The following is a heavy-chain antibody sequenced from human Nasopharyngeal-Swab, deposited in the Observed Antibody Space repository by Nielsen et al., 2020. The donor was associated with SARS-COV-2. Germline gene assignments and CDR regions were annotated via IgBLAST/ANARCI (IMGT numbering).Heavy chain of an antibody. Sequence: GGSLRLSCATSGFTFRIYGVHWVRQAPGKGLEWAAVTSFDGSNKSYADSVKGRFTISEDYAQNTLYLHMNSLRAEDTAVYYCAKGLRVGSAYYFYYYMDVWGKGTTVTVSS. J-gene: IGHJ6*03. CDR2: TSFDGSNK. V-gene: IGHV3-30*05. CDR3: AKGLRVGSAYYFYYYMDV. D-gene: IGHD1-26*01. CDR1: GFTFRIYG.